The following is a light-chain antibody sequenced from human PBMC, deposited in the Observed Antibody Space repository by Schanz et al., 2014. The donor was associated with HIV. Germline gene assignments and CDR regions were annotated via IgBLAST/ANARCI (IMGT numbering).Light chain of an antibody. Sequence: EIVLTQSPGTLSLSPGERATLSCRASQSVSNDRLAWYQQKPGQPPRLLMHGASSRAAGIPDRFSGSGSGTDFTLTISRLEPEDFAVYYCQQYGSSPWTFGQGTKVEIK. CDR3: QQYGSSPWT. J-gene: IGKJ1*01. CDR2: GAS. V-gene: IGKV3-20*01. CDR1: QSVSNDR.